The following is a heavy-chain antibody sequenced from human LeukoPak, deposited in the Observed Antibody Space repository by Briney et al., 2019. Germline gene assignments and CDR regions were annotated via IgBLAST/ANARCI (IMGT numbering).Heavy chain of an antibody. CDR2: IRSNGGST. Sequence: GGSLRLSCAASGLTFSSYAMHWVRQAPGKGLEYVSAIRSNGGSTYYANSVKGRVTISRDNSKNTLYLQMGSLRGEDMAVYYCARDIGYGAFDIWGQGTMVTVSS. V-gene: IGHV3-64*01. J-gene: IGHJ3*02. CDR3: ARDIGYGAFDI. D-gene: IGHD5-18*01. CDR1: GLTFSSYA.